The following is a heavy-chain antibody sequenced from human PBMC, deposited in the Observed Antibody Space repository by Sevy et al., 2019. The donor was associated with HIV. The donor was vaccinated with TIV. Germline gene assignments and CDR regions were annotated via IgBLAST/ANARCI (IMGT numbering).Heavy chain of an antibody. V-gene: IGHV3-33*01. D-gene: IGHD6-19*01. CDR3: AREDIRVAGIGYYFHS. CDR2: IWYDGTNR. J-gene: IGHJ4*02. CDR1: GFSISGYG. Sequence: GSLRLSCAASGFSISGYGMHWVRQAPGKGLEWVAVIWYDGTNREYADSVKGRFTISRDNSKNTLYLQMNSPRVEDTAVYYCAREDIRVAGIGYYFHSWGQGTLVTVSS.